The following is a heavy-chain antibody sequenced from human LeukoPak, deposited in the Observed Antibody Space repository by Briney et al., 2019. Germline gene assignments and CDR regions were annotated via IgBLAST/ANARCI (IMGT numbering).Heavy chain of an antibody. CDR1: GFTFSSYA. V-gene: IGHV3-23*01. CDR2: ISADSTTT. J-gene: IGHJ4*02. D-gene: IGHD6-6*01. Sequence: PGGSLRLSCAASGFTFSSYAMSWVRQAPGKGLEWVSSISADSTTTDYADSVKGRFTISRDNSKNTLYLQMNSLRAEDTAVYYCAPQAARIRPYYFDYWGQGTLVTVSS. CDR3: APQAARIRPYYFDY.